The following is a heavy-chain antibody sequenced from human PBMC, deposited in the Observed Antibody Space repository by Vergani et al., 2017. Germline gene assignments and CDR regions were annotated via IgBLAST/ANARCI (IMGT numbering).Heavy chain of an antibody. Sequence: QVQLVQSGAEVKKPGSSVKVSCKASGGTFHNYGLNWVRQAPGQGLEWMGWISGSGITKYAQKFQGRVAMTRDASTSTAYMELRSLRSNDTAVYYCVRESWGIYGRYFDSWGQGTLVTVSS. D-gene: IGHD4-17*01. J-gene: IGHJ4*02. CDR2: ISGSGIT. V-gene: IGHV1-18*01. CDR1: GGTFHNYG. CDR3: VRESWGIYGRYFDS.